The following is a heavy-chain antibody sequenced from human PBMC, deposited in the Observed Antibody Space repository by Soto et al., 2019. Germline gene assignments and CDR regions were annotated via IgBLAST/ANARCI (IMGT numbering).Heavy chain of an antibody. CDR2: IYYSGST. J-gene: IGHJ5*02. D-gene: IGHD6-13*01. CDR3: AREGIPGIAAGNWFDP. V-gene: IGHV4-31*03. Sequence: SETLSLTCTVSGGSISSGGYYWSWIRQHPGKGLEWIGYIYYSGSTYYNPSLKSRVTISVDTSKNQFSLKLSSVTAADTAVYYCAREGIPGIAAGNWFDPWGQGTLVTVSS. CDR1: GGSISSGGYY.